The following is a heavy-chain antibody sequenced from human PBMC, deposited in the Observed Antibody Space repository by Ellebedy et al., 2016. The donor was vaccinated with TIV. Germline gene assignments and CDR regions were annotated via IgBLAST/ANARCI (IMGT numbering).Heavy chain of an antibody. J-gene: IGHJ4*02. CDR2: IIPIFGTA. Sequence: SVKVSXXASGGTFSSYAISWVRQAPGQGLEWMGGIIPIFGTANYAQKFQGRVTITADESTSTAYMELSSLRSEDTAVYYCARGWGTMVRGVIFDYWGQGTLVTVSS. V-gene: IGHV1-69*13. CDR1: GGTFSSYA. CDR3: ARGWGTMVRGVIFDY. D-gene: IGHD3-10*01.